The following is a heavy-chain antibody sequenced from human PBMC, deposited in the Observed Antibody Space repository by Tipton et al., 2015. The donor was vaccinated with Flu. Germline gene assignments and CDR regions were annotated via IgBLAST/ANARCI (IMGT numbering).Heavy chain of an antibody. CDR3: ARRGSGFDFDF. CDR2: IWPGDSDT. Sequence: QSGAEVKKPGESLKISCKVSGYSFNDYWIGWVRQIPGKGLEWMGIIWPGDSDTRYSLSFRGQVSMSVDKSIRTVYLHWDNMKPSDTGIYYCARRGSGFDFDFWGQGTQVTVSA. D-gene: IGHD5-12*01. V-gene: IGHV5-51*03. CDR1: GYSFNDYW. J-gene: IGHJ4*02.